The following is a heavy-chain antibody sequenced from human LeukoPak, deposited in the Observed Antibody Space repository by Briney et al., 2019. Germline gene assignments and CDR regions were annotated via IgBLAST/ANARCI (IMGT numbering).Heavy chain of an antibody. CDR3: ASQSKIAAAGFDY. CDR2: IIPIFGTA. D-gene: IGHD6-13*01. J-gene: IGHJ4*02. V-gene: IGHV1-69*05. CDR1: GGTFSSYA. Sequence: SVKVSCKASGGTFSSYAISWVRQAPGQGLEWMGRIIPIFGTANYAQKFQGRVTITTDESTSTAYMELSSLRSEDTAVYYCASQSKIAAAGFDYWGQGTLVTVSS.